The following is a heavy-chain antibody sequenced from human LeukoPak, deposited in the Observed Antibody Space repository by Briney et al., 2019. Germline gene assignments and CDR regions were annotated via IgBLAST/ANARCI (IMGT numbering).Heavy chain of an antibody. J-gene: IGHJ4*02. V-gene: IGHV3-11*04. D-gene: IGHD6-6*01. CDR1: GLTFSYYY. CDR3: ARDRGAYSSYWVNFDY. Sequence: GSLRLSCAASGLTFSYYYLSWIRQAPGKGLEWVSYISSSCSTIYYADSVKRRFTISRDNAKNSLFLQMNSLRAEDTAVYYCARDRGAYSSYWVNFDYWGQGTLVTVSS. CDR2: ISSSCSTI.